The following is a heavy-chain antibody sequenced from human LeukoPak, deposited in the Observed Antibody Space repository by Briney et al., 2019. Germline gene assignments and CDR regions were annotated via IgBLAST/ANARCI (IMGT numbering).Heavy chain of an antibody. V-gene: IGHV3-53*01. J-gene: IGHJ6*02. D-gene: IGHD3-16*01. CDR3: ARDLWDYGMDV. CDR1: GFTVSSNY. Sequence: GGSLRLSCAVSGFTVSSNYMSWVRQAPGKRLEWVSVIDRGGKSYYADSVKGRFTISRDSSKNTVYLQMNSLRAEDTAVYYCARDLWDYGMDVWGQGTTVTVSS. CDR2: IDRGGKS.